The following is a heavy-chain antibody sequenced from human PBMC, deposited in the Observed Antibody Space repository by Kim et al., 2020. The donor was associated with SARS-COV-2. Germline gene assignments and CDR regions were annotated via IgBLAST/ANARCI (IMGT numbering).Heavy chain of an antibody. J-gene: IGHJ6*02. CDR2: IWNNGGNK. CDR3: ARALYSGGWYGMDV. D-gene: IGHD6-19*01. CDR1: GFTFSTYG. Sequence: GGSLRLSCAASGFTFSTYGMHWVRQAPGRGLEWVAVIWNNGGNKYYVDSVKGRFTISRDNSKNTLYLQMNSLRAEDTAVYYCARALYSGGWYGMDVWAKGPRSPSP. V-gene: IGHV3-33*01.